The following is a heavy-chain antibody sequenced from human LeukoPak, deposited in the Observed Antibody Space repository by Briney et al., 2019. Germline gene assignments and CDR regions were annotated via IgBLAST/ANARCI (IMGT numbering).Heavy chain of an antibody. CDR3: ARERGGQDWDFDL. D-gene: IGHD3-10*01. V-gene: IGHV3-33*01. CDR2: IWDDGSNK. J-gene: IGHJ2*01. CDR1: GFTFSSYG. Sequence: GRSLRLSCAASGFTFSSYGMHWVRQAPGKGLEWVAVIWDDGSNKYYEESVKGRFIISRDISKKMLYLQMNNLRAEDTAVYYCARERGGQDWDFDLWGRGTLVTVSS.